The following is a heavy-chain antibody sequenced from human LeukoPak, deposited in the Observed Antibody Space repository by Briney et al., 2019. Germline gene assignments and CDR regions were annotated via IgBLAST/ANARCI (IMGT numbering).Heavy chain of an antibody. D-gene: IGHD1-26*01. CDR1: GGSISSSSYY. CDR3: ARRGSYFPFDY. J-gene: IGHJ4*02. Sequence: PSETLSLTCTVSGGSISSSSYYWGWIRQPPGKGLEWIGSIYYSGSTYYNPSLKSRVTISVDTSKNQFSLKLSSVTAADTAVYYCARRGSYFPFDYWGQGSLVTVSS. V-gene: IGHV4-39*01. CDR2: IYYSGST.